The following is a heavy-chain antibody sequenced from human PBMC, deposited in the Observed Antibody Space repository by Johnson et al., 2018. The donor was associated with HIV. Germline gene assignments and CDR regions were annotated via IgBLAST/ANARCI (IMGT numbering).Heavy chain of an antibody. Sequence: EVQLVESGGGVVQPGRSLRLSCAASGFTVSSNYMSWVRQAPGKGLEWVGRIRNKAISYTTEYAASVKGRFTIPRDDSKNTLYLQMNSLRGEDTAVYYCASDRANCGGDCWNQAFDIWGQGTMVTVSS. CDR3: ASDRANCGGDCWNQAFDI. D-gene: IGHD2-21*02. CDR1: GFTVSSNY. V-gene: IGHV3-72*01. CDR2: IRNKAISYTT. J-gene: IGHJ3*02.